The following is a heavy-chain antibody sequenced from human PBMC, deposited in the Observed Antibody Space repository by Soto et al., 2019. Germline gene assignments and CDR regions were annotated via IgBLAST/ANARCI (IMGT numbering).Heavy chain of an antibody. V-gene: IGHV4-59*01. J-gene: IGHJ6*02. Sequence: SETLSLTCTVSGGSISSYYWSWIRQPPGKGLEWIGYIYYSGSTNYNPSLKSRVTISVDTSKNQFSLKLSSVTAADTAVYYCARAPYDSSGYYYYYYYGMDVWGQGTTVTVSS. D-gene: IGHD3-22*01. CDR1: GGSISSYY. CDR2: IYYSGST. CDR3: ARAPYDSSGYYYYYYYGMDV.